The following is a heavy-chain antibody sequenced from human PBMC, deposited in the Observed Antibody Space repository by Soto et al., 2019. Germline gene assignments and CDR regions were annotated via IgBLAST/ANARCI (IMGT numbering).Heavy chain of an antibody. CDR3: ARDRSPYRNYPILIGKF. Sequence: PGGSLRLSCAASGFTFSSYSMNWVRQAPGKGLEWVSAISGSGGSTYYADSVKGRFTISRDNSKNTLYLQINSLRAEDTAVYYCARDRSPYRNYPILIGKFWGQGTLVTVSS. J-gene: IGHJ4*02. D-gene: IGHD4-4*01. CDR2: ISGSGGST. V-gene: IGHV3-23*01. CDR1: GFTFSSYS.